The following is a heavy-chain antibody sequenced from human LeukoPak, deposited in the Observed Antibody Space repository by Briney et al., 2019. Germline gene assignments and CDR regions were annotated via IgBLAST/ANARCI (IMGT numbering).Heavy chain of an antibody. V-gene: IGHV3-53*01. J-gene: IGHJ4*02. CDR1: GFTVSSNY. Sequence: PGGSLRLSCAASGFTVSSNYMSWVRQAPGKGLEWVSVIYSGGSTYYADSVKGRFTISRDNSKNTLYLQMNSLRAEDMAVYYCARVLNYYDSSGPLFDYWGQGTLVTVSS. CDR2: IYSGGST. CDR3: ARVLNYYDSSGPLFDY. D-gene: IGHD3-22*01.